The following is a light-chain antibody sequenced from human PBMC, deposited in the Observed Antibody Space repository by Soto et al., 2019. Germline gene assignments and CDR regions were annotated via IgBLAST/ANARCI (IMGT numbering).Light chain of an antibody. CDR2: GAS. V-gene: IGKV3D-15*01. CDR1: QSVSSK. CDR3: QQYNNWHAIT. Sequence: EIVMTQSPATLSVSPGERSTLSCMASQSVSSKLAWYQQKPCQAPRLLINGASTRATGIPARFSGSGSGTDFTLTISSLQYEDFAVYYCQQYNNWHAITFGQGTRLEIK. J-gene: IGKJ5*01.